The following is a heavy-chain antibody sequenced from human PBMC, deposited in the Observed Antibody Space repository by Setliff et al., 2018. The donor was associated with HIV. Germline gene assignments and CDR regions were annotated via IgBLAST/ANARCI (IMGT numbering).Heavy chain of an antibody. V-gene: IGHV4-34*01. CDR2: INHTGNT. CDR3: GRGKGGLVGPGGFDY. J-gene: IGHJ4*02. CDR1: GGSFSGYH. D-gene: IGHD1-26*01. Sequence: PSETLSLTCAVYGGSFSGYHWNWIRQFPGKGLEWIGEINHTGNTQYNPALNSRVKKSEETAKNQFALKLKSVAAAATAIYFCGRGKGGLVGPGGFDYWGPGTLVTVSS.